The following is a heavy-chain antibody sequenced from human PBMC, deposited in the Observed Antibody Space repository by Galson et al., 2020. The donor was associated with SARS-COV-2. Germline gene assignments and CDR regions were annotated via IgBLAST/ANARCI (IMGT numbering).Heavy chain of an antibody. V-gene: IGHV1-2*06. CDR3: ARETLTGTNAYYGMDV. CDR2: INPNSGGT. Sequence: ASVKVSCKASGYTFTGYYMHWVRQAPGQGLEWMGRINPNSGGTNYAQKFQGRVTMTRDTSISTAYMELSRLRSDDTAVYYCARETLTGTNAYYGMDVWGQGTTVTVSS. J-gene: IGHJ6*02. CDR1: GYTFTGYY. D-gene: IGHD1-7*01.